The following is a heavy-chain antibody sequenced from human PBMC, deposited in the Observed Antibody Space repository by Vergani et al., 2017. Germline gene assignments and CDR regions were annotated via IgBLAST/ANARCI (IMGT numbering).Heavy chain of an antibody. Sequence: EVQLVESGGGLVQPGRSLRLSCAASGFTFSSYWMSWVRQAPGKGLEWVANIKQDGSEKYYVDSVKGRFTISRDNAKNSLYLQMNSLRAEDTAVYYCVKDIAGFGNFWEFDLWGRGTLVTVSS. CDR3: VKDIAGFGNFWEFDL. D-gene: IGHD4-23*01. CDR2: IKQDGSEK. J-gene: IGHJ2*01. V-gene: IGHV3-7*01. CDR1: GFTFSSYW.